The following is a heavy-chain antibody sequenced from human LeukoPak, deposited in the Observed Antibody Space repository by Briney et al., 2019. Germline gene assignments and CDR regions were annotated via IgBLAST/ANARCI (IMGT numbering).Heavy chain of an antibody. CDR1: GFTFSNYV. CDR2: IGGGGSST. D-gene: IGHD3-22*01. V-gene: IGHV3-23*01. Sequence: GGSLRLSCAASGFTFSNYVMSWVRQAPGKGLEWVSGIGGGGSSTYYADSVKGRFTISRDNSKSTLYLQMNSLRAADTAVYYCVKPSDYDSSGYSYYRAEYWGQGTLVTVSS. CDR3: VKPSDYDSSGYSYYRAEY. J-gene: IGHJ4*02.